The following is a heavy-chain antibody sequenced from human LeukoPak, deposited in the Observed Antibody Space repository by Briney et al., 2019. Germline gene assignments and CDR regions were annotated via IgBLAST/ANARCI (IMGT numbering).Heavy chain of an antibody. CDR1: GGTFSSYA. V-gene: IGHV1-69*13. CDR2: IIPIFGTA. D-gene: IGHD2/OR15-2a*01. CDR3: ARGPFLAPTPFDY. Sequence: VASVKVSCKASGGTFSSYAISWVRQAPGQGLEWIGGIIPIFGTANYAQKFQGRVTITADESTSTAYMELSSLRSEDTAVYYCARGPFLAPTPFDYWGQGTLVTVSS. J-gene: IGHJ4*02.